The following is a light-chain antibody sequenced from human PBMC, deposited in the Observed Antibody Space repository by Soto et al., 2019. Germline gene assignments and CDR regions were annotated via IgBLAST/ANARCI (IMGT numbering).Light chain of an antibody. Sequence: QSVLTQPRSVSGSPGLSVTISCTGTSSDVGGYNYVSWYQQHPGEAPKLMIYDVSKRPSGVPDRFSGSKSGNTASLTISGLQAEDEADYYCCSYAGSDLWVFGGGTKLTVL. CDR3: CSYAGSDLWV. CDR1: SSDVGGYNY. CDR2: DVS. J-gene: IGLJ3*02. V-gene: IGLV2-11*01.